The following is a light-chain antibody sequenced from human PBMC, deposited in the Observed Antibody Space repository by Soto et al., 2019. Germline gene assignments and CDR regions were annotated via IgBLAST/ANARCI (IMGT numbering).Light chain of an antibody. V-gene: IGLV4-69*01. Sequence: QLVLTQSPSASASLGASVKLTCTLSSGHSSYAIAWHQQQPEKGPRYLMKLKSDGSHSKGDGIPDRFSGSSSGAERYLTISSLQSEDEADYYCQTWGPGTQNYVFGTGTKVTV. CDR2: LKSDGSH. CDR1: SGHSSYA. J-gene: IGLJ1*01. CDR3: QTWGPGTQNYV.